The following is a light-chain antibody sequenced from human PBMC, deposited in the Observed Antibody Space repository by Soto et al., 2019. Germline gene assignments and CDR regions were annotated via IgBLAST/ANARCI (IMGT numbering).Light chain of an antibody. CDR1: SSDVGAYNY. V-gene: IGLV2-14*01. J-gene: IGLJ3*02. CDR2: DDT. Sequence: QSALTQPASVSGSPGQSVTISCSGSSSDVGAYNYVSWYQRHPGKAPKLMIYDDTNRPSGVSNRFSGSKSGNTASLTISGLQAEDEADYFCSSYTSSSTVVFGGGTKLTVL. CDR3: SSYTSSSTVV.